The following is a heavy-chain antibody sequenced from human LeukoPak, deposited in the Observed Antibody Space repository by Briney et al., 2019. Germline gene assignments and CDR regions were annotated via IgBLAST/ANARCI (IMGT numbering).Heavy chain of an antibody. Sequence: SETLSLTCTVSGSSISGYYWNWIRQPAGKGLEWIGRLHPSGATDYNPSLKSRITISVDTSKNQFSLQLNSLTAADTAVYYCARDLRMGGPWRQFDYWGQGTLVTVSS. V-gene: IGHV4-4*07. CDR2: LHPSGAT. CDR3: ARDLRMGGPWRQFDY. CDR1: GSSISGYY. J-gene: IGHJ4*02. D-gene: IGHD3-16*01.